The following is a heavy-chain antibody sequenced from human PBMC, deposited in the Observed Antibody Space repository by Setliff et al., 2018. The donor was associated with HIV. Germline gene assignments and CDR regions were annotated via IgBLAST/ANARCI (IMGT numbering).Heavy chain of an antibody. CDR3: ARDFGGYCSSMSCPGLFDP. J-gene: IGHJ5*02. Sequence: SVKVSCKASGGTFSSYAISWVRQAPGQGLEWMGGIIPISGTVNYAQKFWGRVTITTHESTSTAYMELSSLRSEDTAVYYCARDFGGYCSSMSCPGLFDPWGQGT. V-gene: IGHV1-69*05. CDR1: GGTFSSYA. CDR2: IIPISGTV. D-gene: IGHD2-2*01.